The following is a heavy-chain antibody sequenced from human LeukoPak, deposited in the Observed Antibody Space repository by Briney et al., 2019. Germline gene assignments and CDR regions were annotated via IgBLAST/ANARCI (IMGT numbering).Heavy chain of an antibody. V-gene: IGHV3-53*01. CDR1: GFTFSSYG. CDR3: ARSLTDFGDYDAFDI. CDR2: IYSGGST. J-gene: IGHJ3*02. D-gene: IGHD3-16*01. Sequence: GGSLRLSCAASGFTFSSYGMHWVRQAPGKGLEWVSVIYSGGSTYYADSVKGRFTISRDNSKNTLYLQMNSLRAEDTAVYYCARSLTDFGDYDAFDIWGQGTMVTVSS.